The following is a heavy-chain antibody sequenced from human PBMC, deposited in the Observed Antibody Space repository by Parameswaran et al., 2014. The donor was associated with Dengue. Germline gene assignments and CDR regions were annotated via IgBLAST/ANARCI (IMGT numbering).Heavy chain of an antibody. CDR2: ISSSSSYI. J-gene: IGHJ6*02. CDR3: ARDSAGYCSGGSCHHRRDYYYGMDV. D-gene: IGHD2-15*01. Sequence: WIRQPPGKGLEWVSSISSSSSYIYYADSVKGRFTISRDNAKNSLYLQMNSLRAEDTAVYYCARDSAGYCSGGSCHHRRDYYYGMDVWGQGTTVTVSS. V-gene: IGHV3-21*01.